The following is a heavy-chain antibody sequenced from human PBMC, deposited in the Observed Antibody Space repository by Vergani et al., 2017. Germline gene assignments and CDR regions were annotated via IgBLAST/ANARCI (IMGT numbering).Heavy chain of an antibody. CDR1: GGTFSSYA. J-gene: IGHJ6*03. CDR2: IIPILGTA. CDR3: ARAYCSSTSCYRDYYMDV. Sequence: QVQLVQSGAEVKKPGSSVKVSCKASGGTFSSYAISWVRQAPGQGLEWMGRIIPILGTANYAQKFQGRVTITADDSTSTAYMELSSLRSEDTAVYYCARAYCSSTSCYRDYYMDVWGKGTTVTVSS. D-gene: IGHD2-2*01. V-gene: IGHV1-69*11.